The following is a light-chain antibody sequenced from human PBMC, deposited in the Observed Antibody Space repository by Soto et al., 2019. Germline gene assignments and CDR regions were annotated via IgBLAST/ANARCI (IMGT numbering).Light chain of an antibody. CDR2: EVS. CDR1: TSDVGTYDY. CDR3: SSYTSRSTPV. V-gene: IGLV2-14*01. Sequence: QSALTQPASVSGSPGQSITISCTGTTSDVGTYDYVSWYQHQPGKAPKVMIYEVSNRPSGVSNRFSGSKSGNTASLTISELQAEDEADYYCSSYTSRSTPVFGGGTKLTVL. J-gene: IGLJ2*01.